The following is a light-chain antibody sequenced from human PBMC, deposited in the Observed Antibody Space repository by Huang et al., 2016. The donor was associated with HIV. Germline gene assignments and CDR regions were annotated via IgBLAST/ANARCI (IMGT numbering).Light chain of an antibody. Sequence: DIVLTQSPGTLSLSPGERATLSCRARQSVGSNFLGWYQKKPGQAPRLLIYDASYRASGIPARFSGSGSGTDFTLTISRLDPEDFAVYYCQQYTKSPPTFGQGTKVEI. CDR3: QQYTKSPPT. V-gene: IGKV3-20*01. CDR2: DAS. CDR1: QSVGSNF. J-gene: IGKJ1*01.